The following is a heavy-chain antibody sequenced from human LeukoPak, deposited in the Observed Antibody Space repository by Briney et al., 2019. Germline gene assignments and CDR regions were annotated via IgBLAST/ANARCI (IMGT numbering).Heavy chain of an antibody. V-gene: IGHV4-59*01. D-gene: IGHD1-26*01. Sequence: NPSETLSLTCSVSGGSISSDYWTWVRQPPGKGLEWIGYIYYSGSTNYNPSLKSRVTISLDTSKNQFSLKLSSVTAADTAVYYCARESPYYGAFDIWGQGTVVTVSS. CDR3: ARESPYYGAFDI. J-gene: IGHJ3*02. CDR2: IYYSGST. CDR1: GGSISSDY.